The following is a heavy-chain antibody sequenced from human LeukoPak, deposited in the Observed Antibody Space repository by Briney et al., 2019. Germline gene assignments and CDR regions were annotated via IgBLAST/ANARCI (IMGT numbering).Heavy chain of an antibody. D-gene: IGHD2-15*01. V-gene: IGHV3-21*01. CDR1: GFTFSTYT. CDR2: ISSSSSYI. CDR3: ARYCSGGSCSLYYYGMDV. J-gene: IGHJ6*02. Sequence: PGGSLRLSCAASGFTFSTYTMNWVRQAPGKGLEWVSSISSSSSYIYYADSVKGRFTISRDNAKNSLYLQMNSLRAEDTAVYYCARYCSGGSCSLYYYGMDVWGQGTTVTVSS.